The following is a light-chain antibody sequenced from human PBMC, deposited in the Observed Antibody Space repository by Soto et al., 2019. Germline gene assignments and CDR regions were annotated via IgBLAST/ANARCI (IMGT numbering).Light chain of an antibody. J-gene: IGKJ4*01. CDR3: QQRSNCLT. CDR1: QSVSSY. CDR2: DAS. Sequence: PGERATLSCRASQSVSSYLAWYQQKPGQAPRLLIYDASNRATGIPARFSGSGSGTDFTLTISSLEPEDFAVYYCQQRSNCLTFGGGTKVEIK. V-gene: IGKV3-11*01.